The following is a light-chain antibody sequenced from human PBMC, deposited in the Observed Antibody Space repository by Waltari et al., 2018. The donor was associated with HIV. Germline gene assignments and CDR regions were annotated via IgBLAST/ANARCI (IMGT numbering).Light chain of an antibody. CDR3: SSYTRSSTHYV. CDR2: DVT. J-gene: IGLJ1*01. V-gene: IGLV2-14*03. CDR1: NTDVGGYNF. Sequence: QSALTQTASVSGFPGQSITISCTGTNTDVGGYNFVSRYQHHPGRAPKLIIYDVTNRPSGVSNRFSGSKSGNTASLTISGLQAEDEADYFCSSYTRSSTHYVFGTGTKVTVL.